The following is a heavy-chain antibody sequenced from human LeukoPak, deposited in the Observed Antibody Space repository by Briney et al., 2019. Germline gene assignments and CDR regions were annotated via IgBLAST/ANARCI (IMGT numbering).Heavy chain of an antibody. CDR2: ISYDGSNK. V-gene: IGHV3-30-3*01. CDR3: ARDNWFDP. CDR1: GFTVSSSY. J-gene: IGHJ5*02. Sequence: PGGSLRLSCAASGFTVSSSYMYWVRQAPGKGLEWVAVISYDGSNKYYADSVKGRFTISRDNSKNTPYLQMNSLRAEDTAVYYCARDNWFDPWGQGTLVTVSS.